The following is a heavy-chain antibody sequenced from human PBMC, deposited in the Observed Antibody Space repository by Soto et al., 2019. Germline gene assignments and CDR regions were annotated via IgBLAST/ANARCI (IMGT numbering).Heavy chain of an antibody. CDR1: GYTFTSYD. Sequence: QVQLVQSGAEVKKPGASVKVSCKASGYTFTSYDITWVRQATGQGLEWMGWMNPNSGNTGYAQKFQGRVTMTRNTSISTAHMELSSLRSDDTAVYYCASERGSGSYYTPWFDPWGQGTLVTVSS. CDR3: ASERGSGSYYTPWFDP. V-gene: IGHV1-8*01. CDR2: MNPNSGNT. J-gene: IGHJ5*02. D-gene: IGHD3-10*01.